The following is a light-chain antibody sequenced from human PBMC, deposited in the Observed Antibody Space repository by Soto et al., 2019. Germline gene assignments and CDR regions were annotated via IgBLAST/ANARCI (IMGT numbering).Light chain of an antibody. CDR3: QVWDRSSSLSWV. CDR2: DDN. V-gene: IGLV3-21*02. CDR1: KIGSKS. Sequence: SSELTQPPSVSVAPGQTARITCGGNKIGSKSVAWYQQKPGQAPVLVVYDDNVRPPGIPERLSGSNSGNTATLTISRVEAGDEADYYCQVWDRSSSLSWVFGGGTKLTVL. J-gene: IGLJ3*02.